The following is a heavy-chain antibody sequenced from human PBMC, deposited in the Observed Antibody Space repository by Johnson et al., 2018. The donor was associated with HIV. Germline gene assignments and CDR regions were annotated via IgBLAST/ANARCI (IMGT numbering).Heavy chain of an antibody. CDR3: ARDLTEGGYSSGYYAFDI. V-gene: IGHV3-30*03. Sequence: QVQLVESGGGVVRPGGSLRLSCAASGFTFSSYGMHWVRQAPGKGLEWVAVISYDGSNKYYADSVKGRFTISRDSSKNTLYLQMNSLRTEDTAAYYCARDLTEGGYSSGYYAFDIWGQGTMVTVSS. J-gene: IGHJ3*02. D-gene: IGHD5-18*01. CDR1: GFTFSSYG. CDR2: ISYDGSNK.